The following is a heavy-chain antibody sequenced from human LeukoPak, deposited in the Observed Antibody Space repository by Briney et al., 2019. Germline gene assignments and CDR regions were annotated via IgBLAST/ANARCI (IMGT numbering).Heavy chain of an antibody. CDR2: ISGSGGST. D-gene: IGHD3-10*01. CDR1: GFTFSSYA. Sequence: PGGSLRLSCAASGFTFSSYAMSWVRQAPGKGLEWVSAISGSGGSTYYADSVKGRFTISRDISKNTLYLQMNSLRAEDTAVYYCAKDSPYYYGSGSYKDYYYYYYMDVWGKGTTVTISS. CDR3: AKDSPYYYGSGSYKDYYYYYYMDV. J-gene: IGHJ6*03. V-gene: IGHV3-23*01.